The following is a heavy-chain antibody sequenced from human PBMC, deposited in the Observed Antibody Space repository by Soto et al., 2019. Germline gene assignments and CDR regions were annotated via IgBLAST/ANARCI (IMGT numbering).Heavy chain of an antibody. J-gene: IGHJ4*02. V-gene: IGHV4-30-2*01. CDR2: IYQSGST. CDR3: ARSYSGGDAYFDY. D-gene: IGHD2-21*02. Sequence: SETLSLTCAVSCGSISSGGYAWAWIRQPPGKGLEWVGYIYQSGSTYYNPSLKSRVTIAADRSKNQFSLNLASVTAADTAVYYCARSYSGGDAYFDYWGQGTVVTVSS. CDR1: CGSISSGGYA.